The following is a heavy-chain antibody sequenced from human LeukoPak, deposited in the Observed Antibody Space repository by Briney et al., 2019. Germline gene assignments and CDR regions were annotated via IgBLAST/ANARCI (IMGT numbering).Heavy chain of an antibody. CDR2: ISGSGAGK. Sequence: SGGSLRLSCAASGFTFSTYAMTWVRQAPGKGLEWVSSISGSGAGKFYAAPVKGRFTTSRDNSKNTLYVQMNSLRAEDTAVYYCAKVIRQLWFGELYSYYYGMDVWGQGTTVTVSS. CDR3: AKVIRQLWFGELYSYYYGMDV. CDR1: GFTFSTYA. D-gene: IGHD3-10*01. V-gene: IGHV3-23*01. J-gene: IGHJ6*02.